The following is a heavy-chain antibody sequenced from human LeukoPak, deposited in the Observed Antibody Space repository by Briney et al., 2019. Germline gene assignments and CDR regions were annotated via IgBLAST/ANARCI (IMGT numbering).Heavy chain of an antibody. J-gene: IGHJ4*02. Sequence: SGGSLRLSCAASGFTFSSYEMNWVRQAPGKGLEWVSYISSSGSTIYYADSVKGRFTISRDNAKNSLYLQMNSLRAEDTAVYYCARDSSWDIVVVPAAKVPLDYGGQGTLVTVSS. CDR2: ISSSGSTI. D-gene: IGHD2-2*01. V-gene: IGHV3-48*03. CDR3: ARDSSWDIVVVPAAKVPLDY. CDR1: GFTFSSYE.